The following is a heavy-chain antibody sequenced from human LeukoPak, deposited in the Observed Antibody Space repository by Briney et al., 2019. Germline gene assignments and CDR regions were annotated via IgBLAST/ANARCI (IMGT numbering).Heavy chain of an antibody. CDR1: GYTFTSYY. D-gene: IGHD3-3*01. J-gene: IGHJ4*02. V-gene: IGHV1-46*01. Sequence: ASVKVSCKASGYTFTSYYMHWVRQAPGQGLEWMGIINPSGGSTSYAQKLQGRVTMTTDTSTSTAYMELRSLRSDDTAVYYCARDDGDFWSGYYTGIEFYYWGQGTLVTVSS. CDR2: INPSGGST. CDR3: ARDDGDFWSGYYTGIEFYY.